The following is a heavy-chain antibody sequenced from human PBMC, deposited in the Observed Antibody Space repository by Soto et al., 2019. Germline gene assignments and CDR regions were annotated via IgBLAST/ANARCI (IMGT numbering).Heavy chain of an antibody. CDR2: ILSKAGNYAT. CDR3: IRGGSPYYYDY. J-gene: IGHJ4*02. CDR1: GFIFSGSA. Sequence: EVQLVESGGGLVQPGGSLKLSCAASGFIFSGSAVHWVRQASGKGLEWVGRILSKAGNYATAYPASMKGRFTISRDDSENTAFQQMNSLKNEDPAVYYCIRGGSPYYYDYWGQGTLVAVSS. V-gene: IGHV3-73*01.